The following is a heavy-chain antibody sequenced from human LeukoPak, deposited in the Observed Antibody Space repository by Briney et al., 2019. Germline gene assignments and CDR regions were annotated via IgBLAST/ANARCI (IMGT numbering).Heavy chain of an antibody. Sequence: PSETLSLTCSVSGPSVTSGGFYWGWLRQPPGKGLEWIATVYYTGSTYYNPSLKSQVTISIDTSKNQFSLSLRSLIAADTAVYYCARHSGSGSLSRPFDPWGQGTLVTVSS. CDR2: VYYTGST. J-gene: IGHJ5*02. CDR3: ARHSGSGSLSRPFDP. CDR1: GPSVTSGGFY. V-gene: IGHV4-39*01. D-gene: IGHD3-10*01.